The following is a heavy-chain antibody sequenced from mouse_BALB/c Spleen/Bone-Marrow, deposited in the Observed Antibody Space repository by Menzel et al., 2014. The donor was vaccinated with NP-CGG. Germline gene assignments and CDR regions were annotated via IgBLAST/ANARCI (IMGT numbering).Heavy chain of an antibody. V-gene: IGHV5-6-5*01. J-gene: IGHJ2*01. Sequence: VQLKESGGGLVKPGGSLKLSCAASGFTFSSYAMSWVRQTPEKRLEWVASISSGGSSYYPDNVKGRFTISRDNASNILYLQMSSLRSEDTAMYYCARDDYDDQYYFDYWGQGTTLTVSS. CDR3: ARDDYDDQYYFDY. CDR1: GFTFSSYA. CDR2: ISSGGSS. D-gene: IGHD2-4*01.